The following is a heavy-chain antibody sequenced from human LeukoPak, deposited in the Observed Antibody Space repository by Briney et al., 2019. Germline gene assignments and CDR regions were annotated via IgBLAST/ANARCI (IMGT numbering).Heavy chain of an antibody. J-gene: IGHJ4*02. CDR2: MSYDGSNK. V-gene: IGHV3-30-3*01. CDR1: GFTFSSYA. D-gene: IGHD2-15*01. CDR3: AREMSDIVVVVAAFPFDY. Sequence: GGSLRLSCAASGFTFSSYAMHWVRQAPGKGLEWVAVMSYDGSNKYYADSVKGRFTISRDNSKNTLYLQMNSLRAEDTALYYCAREMSDIVVVVAAFPFDYWGQGTLVTVSS.